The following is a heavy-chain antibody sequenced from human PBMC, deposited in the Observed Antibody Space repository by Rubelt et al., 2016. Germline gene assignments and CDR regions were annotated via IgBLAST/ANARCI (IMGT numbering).Heavy chain of an antibody. CDR3: VRGGGSVLFRWEVYFDY. J-gene: IGHJ4*02. D-gene: IGHD1-26*01. CDR2: ISVGGDNT. Sequence: DVQLLESGGGLVQPGGSLRLSCAASGFTFSTYAMTWVRQAPGKGLEWVSAISVGGDNTYYADPVKGRFTISRDNFKSTLYLQMDSLRAEDTAVYYCVRGGGSVLFRWEVYFDYWGQGTLVTVSS. V-gene: IGHV3-23*01. CDR1: GFTFSTYA.